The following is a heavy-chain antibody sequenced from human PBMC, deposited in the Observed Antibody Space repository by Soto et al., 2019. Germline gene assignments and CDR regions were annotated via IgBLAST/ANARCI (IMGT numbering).Heavy chain of an antibody. CDR3: AKLEQRLPKDGY. V-gene: IGHV3-7*01. CDR2: IKEDGSEK. J-gene: IGHJ4*02. CDR1: GFSFSSRW. Sequence: EVQLVESGGGLVQPGGSLRLSCAASGFSFSSRWMSWVRQAPGKGPEWVANIKEDGSEKYYVDSVKGRFTISRDNAKNSLYLQMNSLRAEDTAVYYCAKLEQRLPKDGYWGQGTLVTVSS. D-gene: IGHD6-25*01.